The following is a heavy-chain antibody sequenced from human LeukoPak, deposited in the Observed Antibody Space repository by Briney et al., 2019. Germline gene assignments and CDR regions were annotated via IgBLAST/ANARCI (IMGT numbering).Heavy chain of an antibody. CDR2: RIGSGNT. CDR1: GFSFGTFA. CDR3: AKDLHYGDGRWELDP. J-gene: IGHJ5*02. V-gene: IGHV3-23*01. Sequence: GGSLRLSCAASGFSFGTFAMTWVRQVPGKGLEWVSGRIGSGNTYYADSVKGRFTLSSDSSKNTVYLQMNSLRVEDTAIYYCAKDLHYGDGRWELDPWGQGTLVTVSP. D-gene: IGHD4-17*01.